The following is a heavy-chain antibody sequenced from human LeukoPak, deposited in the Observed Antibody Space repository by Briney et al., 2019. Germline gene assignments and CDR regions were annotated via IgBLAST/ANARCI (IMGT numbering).Heavy chain of an antibody. Sequence: SQTLSLTCAISGDSVSSKSVSWNWIRQSPSGGLEYLGRTRYRSTWNTFYSSSVEGRITINADASRNQVSLRLNSVTPEDTALYYCVRDFNWAFDYWGQGTLVTVSS. J-gene: IGHJ4*02. CDR1: GDSVSSKSVS. CDR2: TRYRSTWNT. D-gene: IGHD7-27*01. V-gene: IGHV6-1*01. CDR3: VRDFNWAFDY.